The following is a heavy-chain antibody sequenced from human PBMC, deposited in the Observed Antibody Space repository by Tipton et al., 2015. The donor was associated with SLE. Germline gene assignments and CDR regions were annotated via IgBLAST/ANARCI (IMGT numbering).Heavy chain of an antibody. D-gene: IGHD3-10*01. CDR1: DYSISSGYY. J-gene: IGHJ4*02. CDR2: IYHSGST. CDR3: VRDHYGSGSYYMDY. Sequence: LRLSCIVSDYSISSGYYWGWIRQPPGEGLEWIGSIYHSGSTYYNPSLESRVTMSLDTSKNQFSLKLTSVTAADTAVYYCVRDHYGSGSYYMDYWGQGTLVTVSS. V-gene: IGHV4-38-2*02.